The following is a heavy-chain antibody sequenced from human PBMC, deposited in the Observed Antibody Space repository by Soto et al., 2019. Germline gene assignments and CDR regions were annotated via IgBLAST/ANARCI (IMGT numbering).Heavy chain of an antibody. CDR1: GLTVGNNY. V-gene: IGHV3-53*01. Sequence: GGSLRLSCTASGLTVGNNYLSWVRQAPGKGLEWVSVSCSGGSTDYADSVKGRFTISRDNSKNTLYLQMNSLRAEDTAVYYCAKSVPGRKILWFGELFYGMDVWGQGTTVTVSS. CDR3: AKSVPGRKILWFGELFYGMDV. J-gene: IGHJ6*02. CDR2: SCSGGST. D-gene: IGHD3-10*01.